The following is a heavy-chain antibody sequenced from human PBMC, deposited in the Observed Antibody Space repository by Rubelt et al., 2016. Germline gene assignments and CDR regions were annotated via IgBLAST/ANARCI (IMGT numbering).Heavy chain of an antibody. CDR1: GFTFSSYG. CDR3: AKERGTYSYGYFFDY. Sequence: AASGFTFSSYGMHWVRQAPGKGLEWVAFIRYDGSNKYYADSVKGRFTISRDNSKNTLYLQMNSLRAEDTAVYYCAKERGTYSYGYFFDYWGQGTLVTVSS. J-gene: IGHJ4*02. D-gene: IGHD5-18*01. V-gene: IGHV3-30*02. CDR2: IRYDGSNK.